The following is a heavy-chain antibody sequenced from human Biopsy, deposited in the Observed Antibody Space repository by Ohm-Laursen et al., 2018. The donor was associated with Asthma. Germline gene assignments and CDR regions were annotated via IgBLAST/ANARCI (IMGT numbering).Heavy chain of an antibody. CDR1: GFTVSRDH. CDR3: ARGDSSGWSHYYFDY. D-gene: IGHD6-19*01. CDR2: IYSGGTS. V-gene: IGHV3-53*01. Sequence: SLRLFCAASGFTVSRDHMFWVRQAPGKGLEWVSVIYSGGTSRTADSVRGRFTISRDFSKNTLHLQMHSLRVEDTAVYYCARGDSSGWSHYYFDYWGQGTLVTVSS. J-gene: IGHJ4*02.